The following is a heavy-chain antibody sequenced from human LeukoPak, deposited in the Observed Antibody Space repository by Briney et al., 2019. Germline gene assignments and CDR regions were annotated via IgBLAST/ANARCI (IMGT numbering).Heavy chain of an antibody. V-gene: IGHV4-59*01. CDR2: IYYSGST. CDR1: GGSISSYY. J-gene: IGHJ4*02. D-gene: IGHD6-19*01. Sequence: PSETLSLTCTVSGGSISSYYWSWIRQPPGKGLEWIGYIYYSGSTNYNPSLKSRVTISVDTSKNQFSLKLGSVTAADTAVYYCARAPEYSSGWYDYWGQGTLVTVSS. CDR3: ARAPEYSSGWYDY.